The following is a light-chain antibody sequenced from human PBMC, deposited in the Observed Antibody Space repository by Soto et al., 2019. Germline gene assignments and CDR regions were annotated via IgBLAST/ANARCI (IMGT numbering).Light chain of an antibody. CDR2: DAS. CDR1: QSVSSY. J-gene: IGKJ5*01. Sequence: EIVLTQSPATLSLSPGERATLSCRASQSVSSYLAWYQQKPGQAPRLLIHDASNRATGIPARFSGSGSGTNFTLTISSVEPEDFAVYYYQQRSNWPPITFGQGTRLDIK. CDR3: QQRSNWPPIT. V-gene: IGKV3-11*01.